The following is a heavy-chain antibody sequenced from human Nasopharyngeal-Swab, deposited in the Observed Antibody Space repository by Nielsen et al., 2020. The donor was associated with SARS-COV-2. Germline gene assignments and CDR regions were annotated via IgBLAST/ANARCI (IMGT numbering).Heavy chain of an antibody. Sequence: WIRQPPGKGLEWIGYLYYGGKIFYNPSLKSRVSISVDTSKNQFSLELNSVTAADTAVYYCARLTCRSTSCLGANWFDPWGQGTLVTSPQ. J-gene: IGHJ5*02. V-gene: IGHV4-31*02. D-gene: IGHD2-2*01. CDR3: ARLTCRSTSCLGANWFDP. CDR2: LYYGGKI.